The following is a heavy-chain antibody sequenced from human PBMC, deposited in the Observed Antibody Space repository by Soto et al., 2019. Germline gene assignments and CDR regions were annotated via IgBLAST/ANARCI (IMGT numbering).Heavy chain of an antibody. CDR3: AADPYYDYIWGGPLPRHSFDI. CDR1: GFTFSSYW. D-gene: IGHD3-16*01. J-gene: IGHJ3*02. Sequence: GGSLRLSCAASGFTFSSYWMNWVRQAPGKGLEWVADINPDGSEKYYVDSVKGRFTISRDNAKNSLYLQMNSLRSEDTAVYYCAADPYYDYIWGGPLPRHSFDIWGQGTMVTVS. V-gene: IGHV3-7*03. CDR2: INPDGSEK.